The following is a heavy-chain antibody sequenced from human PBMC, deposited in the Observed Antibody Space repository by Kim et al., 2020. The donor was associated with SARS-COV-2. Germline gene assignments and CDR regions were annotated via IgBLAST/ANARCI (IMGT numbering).Heavy chain of an antibody. D-gene: IGHD6-25*01. CDR2: ISSSSSYT. Sequence: GGSLRLSCAASGFTFSDYYMSWIRQAPGKGLEWVSYISSSSSYTNYADSVKGRFTISRDNAKNSLYLQMNSLRAEDTAEYYCARQSSIAAARDYYYGMDVWGQGTTVTVSS. CDR3: ARQSSIAAARDYYYGMDV. CDR1: GFTFSDYY. J-gene: IGHJ6*02. V-gene: IGHV3-11*03.